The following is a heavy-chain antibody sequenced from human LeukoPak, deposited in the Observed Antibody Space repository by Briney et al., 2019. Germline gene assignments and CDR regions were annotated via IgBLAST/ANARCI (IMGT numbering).Heavy chain of an antibody. J-gene: IGHJ4*02. CDR2: ISYDGSNT. CDR3: AKPYYYGSSSYMDY. D-gene: IGHD3-10*01. Sequence: PGRSHRLSCAASGFTFSSYGMHWVRQAPGKGLEWVAVISYDGSNTYFADSVKGRFTISRDNSKNMLYLQMNSLRAEDTAVYYCAKPYYYGSSSYMDYWGQGTLLT. V-gene: IGHV3-30*18. CDR1: GFTFSSYG.